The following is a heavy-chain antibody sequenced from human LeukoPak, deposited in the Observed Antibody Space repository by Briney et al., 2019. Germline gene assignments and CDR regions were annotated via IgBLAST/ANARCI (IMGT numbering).Heavy chain of an antibody. V-gene: IGHV3-23*01. CDR2: ISGSGSST. J-gene: IGHJ4*02. Sequence: GGSLRPSCAASGFTFSSYAMSWVRQAPGKGLEWVSGISGSGSSTYYADSVKGRFTISRDNSKNTLYVQMNSLRAEDTAVYYCARSRITMIVVGITAQYYFDYWGQGTLVTVSS. CDR1: GFTFSSYA. D-gene: IGHD3-22*01. CDR3: ARSRITMIVVGITAQYYFDY.